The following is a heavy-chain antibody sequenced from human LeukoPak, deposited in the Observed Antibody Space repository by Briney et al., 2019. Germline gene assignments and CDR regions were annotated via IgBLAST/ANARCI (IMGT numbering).Heavy chain of an antibody. CDR3: ARDTATFYIAAAGNNWFDP. D-gene: IGHD6-13*01. CDR1: GGSISSYY. V-gene: IGHV4-4*07. J-gene: IGHJ5*02. CDR2: IYTSGST. Sequence: SETLSLTCTVSGGSISSYYWSWIRQPAGKGLEWIGRIYTSGSTNYNPSLKSRVTMSVDTSKNQFSLKLSSVTAADTAVYYCARDTATFYIAAAGNNWFDPWGQGTLVTVSS.